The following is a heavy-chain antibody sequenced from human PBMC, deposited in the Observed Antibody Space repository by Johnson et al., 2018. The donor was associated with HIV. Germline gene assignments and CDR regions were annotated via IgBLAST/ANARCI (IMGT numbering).Heavy chain of an antibody. V-gene: IGHV3-33*06. Sequence: QVQLVESGGGVVQPGRSLRLSCAASGFTFSTYGMHWVRQAPGKGLEWVAVMWYDGSNKYYADSVKGRFTISRDNSKNTLYLQMNSLRAEDTAVYYCAKEQLLRAFDIWGQGTMVTVSS. J-gene: IGHJ3*02. CDR2: MWYDGSNK. D-gene: IGHD2-15*01. CDR3: AKEQLLRAFDI. CDR1: GFTFSTYG.